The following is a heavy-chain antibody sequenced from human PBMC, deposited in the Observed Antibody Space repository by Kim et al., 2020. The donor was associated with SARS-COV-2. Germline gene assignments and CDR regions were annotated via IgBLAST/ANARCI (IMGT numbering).Heavy chain of an antibody. CDR1: GFTFSSYS. V-gene: IGHV3-21*01. D-gene: IGHD3-10*01. Sequence: GGSLRLSCAASGFTFSSYSMNWVRQAPGKGLEWVSSISSSSYIYYADSVKGRFTISRDNAKNSLYLQMNSLRAEDTAVYYCARSDVYYYGSGSYLIDYWGQGTLVTVSS. CDR3: ARSDVYYYGSGSYLIDY. CDR2: ISSSSYI. J-gene: IGHJ4*02.